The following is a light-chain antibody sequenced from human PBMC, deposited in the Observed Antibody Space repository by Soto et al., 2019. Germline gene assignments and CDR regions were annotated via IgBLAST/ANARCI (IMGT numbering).Light chain of an antibody. Sequence: IQMTQSPSSVSASVGDRVTITCRASQPISSWLAWYQQKPGLPPNLLIYSASTLRSGVPSRFSGSESGTLFTLTITNLQPEDFATYYCQQYNSYSFGQGTKVDIK. CDR2: SAS. CDR3: QQYNSYS. V-gene: IGKV1D-16*01. CDR1: QPISSW. J-gene: IGKJ1*01.